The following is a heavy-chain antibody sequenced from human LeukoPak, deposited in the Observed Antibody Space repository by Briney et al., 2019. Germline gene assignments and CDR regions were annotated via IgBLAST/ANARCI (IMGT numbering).Heavy chain of an antibody. D-gene: IGHD3-10*01. J-gene: IGHJ4*02. CDR2: ISAYNGNT. Sequence: GTSVKVSCKASGYTFSRYAVSWVRQAPGQGLEWMGWISAYNGNTNYAQKFQGRVTFTADKSTSTAYVDLSSLRSEDTAVYYCAIPRRSSRDHDSGGFDSWGQGTLVTVSS. V-gene: IGHV1-18*01. CDR1: GYTFSRYA. CDR3: AIPRRSSRDHDSGGFDS.